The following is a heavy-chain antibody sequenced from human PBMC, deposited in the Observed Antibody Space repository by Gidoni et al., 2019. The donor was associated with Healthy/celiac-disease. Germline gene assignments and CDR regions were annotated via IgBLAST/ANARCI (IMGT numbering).Heavy chain of an antibody. CDR2: IIPILGIA. J-gene: IGHJ4*02. D-gene: IGHD1-7*01. Sequence: QVQLVQSGAEVKKPGSSVKVSCKASGGTFSSYAISWVLQAPGQGLEWMGRIIPILGIANYAQKFQGRVTITADKSTSTAYMELSSLRSEDTAVYYCARGGAGTTVPDYWGQGTLVTVSS. V-gene: IGHV1-69*04. CDR3: ARGGAGTTVPDY. CDR1: GGTFSSYA.